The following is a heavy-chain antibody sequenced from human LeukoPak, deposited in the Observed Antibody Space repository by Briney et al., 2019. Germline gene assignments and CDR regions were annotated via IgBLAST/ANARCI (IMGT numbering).Heavy chain of an antibody. Sequence: GASVTVSCKASGYTFTSYGISWVRQAPGQGLEWMGWISAYNGNTNYAQKLQGRVTMTTDTSTSTAYMELSRLRSDDTAVYYCARGERYCSSTSCSNVVDYWGQGTLVTVSS. V-gene: IGHV1-18*01. CDR2: ISAYNGNT. D-gene: IGHD2-2*01. J-gene: IGHJ4*02. CDR1: GYTFTSYG. CDR3: ARGERYCSSTSCSNVVDY.